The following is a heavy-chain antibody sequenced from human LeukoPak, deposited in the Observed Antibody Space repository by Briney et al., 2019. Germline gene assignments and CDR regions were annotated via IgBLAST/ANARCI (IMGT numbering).Heavy chain of an antibody. CDR1: GFTFNIYA. J-gene: IGHJ5*02. CDR3: AKDLLMDTAMRP. CDR2: ISGSGGST. V-gene: IGHV3-23*01. Sequence: GGSLRLSCAASGFTFNIYAMSWVRQAPGKGLEWVSAISGSGGSTYYADSVKGRFTISRDNSKNTLYLQMNSLRAEDTAVYYCAKDLLMDTAMRPWGQGTLVTVSS. D-gene: IGHD5-18*01.